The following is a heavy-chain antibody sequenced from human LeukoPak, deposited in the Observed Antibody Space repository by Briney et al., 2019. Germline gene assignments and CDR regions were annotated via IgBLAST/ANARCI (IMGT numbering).Heavy chain of an antibody. CDR3: AKDQLLWFGINWFDP. J-gene: IGHJ5*02. CDR2: ISGSGGST. Sequence: PGGSLRLSCAASGFTFSSYAMSWVRQAPGKGLEWVSAISGSGGSTYYADSVKGRFTISRDNSKNTLYLQMNSLRPEDTAVYYCAKDQLLWFGINWFDPWGQGTLVTVSS. D-gene: IGHD3-10*01. CDR1: GFTFSSYA. V-gene: IGHV3-23*01.